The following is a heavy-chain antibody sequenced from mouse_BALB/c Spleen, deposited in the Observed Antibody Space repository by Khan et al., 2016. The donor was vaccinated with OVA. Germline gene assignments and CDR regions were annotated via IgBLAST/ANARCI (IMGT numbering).Heavy chain of an antibody. V-gene: IGHV9-1*02. CDR3: SRSASYWFFDV. Sequence: QIQLVQSGPELKKPGETVKISCKASGYTFTNYGMNWVKQAPGKGLKWMGWINTYTGEPTYADDFKGRIAFSLETSANTAYLQINHLKNEDIATYFGSRSASYWFFDVWGPGTTVTVSS. CDR2: INTYTGEP. J-gene: IGHJ1*01. CDR1: GYTFTNYG. D-gene: IGHD6-1*01.